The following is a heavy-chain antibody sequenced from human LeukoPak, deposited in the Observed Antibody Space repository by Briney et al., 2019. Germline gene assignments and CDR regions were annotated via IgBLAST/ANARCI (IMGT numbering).Heavy chain of an antibody. J-gene: IGHJ3*02. Sequence: HSQTLSLTCTVSGYSISSGYYWGWIRQPPGKGLEWNGRPYHSGRNHYNPSLKSRVTISVDTSKNQFSLKRGSVTAADTAVYYCARVKEYSSLLGAFDIWGQGTMVTVSS. CDR2: PYHSGRN. V-gene: IGHV4-38-2*02. CDR1: GYSISSGYY. CDR3: ARVKEYSSLLGAFDI. D-gene: IGHD6-6*01.